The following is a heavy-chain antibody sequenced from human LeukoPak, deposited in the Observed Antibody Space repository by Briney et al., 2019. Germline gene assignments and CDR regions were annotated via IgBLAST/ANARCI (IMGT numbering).Heavy chain of an antibody. CDR3: ATPPPKLKHYGDYYWYFDL. CDR1: GYTLTELS. Sequence: ASVKVSCKVSGYTLTELSMHWVRQAPGQGLEWMGGFDPEDGETIYAQKFQGRVTRTEDTSTDTAYMELSSLRSEDTAVYYCATPPPKLKHYGDYYWYFDLWGRGTLVTVSS. J-gene: IGHJ2*01. CDR2: FDPEDGET. D-gene: IGHD4-17*01. V-gene: IGHV1-24*01.